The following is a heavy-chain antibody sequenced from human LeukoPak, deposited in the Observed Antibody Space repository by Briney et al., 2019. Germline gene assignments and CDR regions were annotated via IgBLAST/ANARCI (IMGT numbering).Heavy chain of an antibody. CDR1: GFTFSSYE. J-gene: IGHJ4*02. Sequence: QPGGSLRLSCAASGFTFSSYEMNWVRQAPGRGLEWVSYISGSSVTMYYADSVKGRFTISRDDAKNSLYLQMNSLRAEDPAVYYCAREDIRLDYFDYWGQGTLVTVSS. V-gene: IGHV3-48*03. D-gene: IGHD6-19*01. CDR2: ISGSSVTM. CDR3: AREDIRLDYFDY.